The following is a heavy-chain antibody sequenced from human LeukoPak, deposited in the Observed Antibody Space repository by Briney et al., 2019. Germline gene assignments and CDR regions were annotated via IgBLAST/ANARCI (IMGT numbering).Heavy chain of an antibody. J-gene: IGHJ5*01. CDR3: ARDPVGSGWFDY. Sequence: SVKVSCKASGGTFSSYAISWVRQAPGQGLEWMGGIIPIFGTANYAQKFQGRVTITADKSTSTAYMELSSLRSEDTAVYYCARDPVGSGWFDYWGQGTPVTVSS. CDR1: GGTFSSYA. D-gene: IGHD6-19*01. CDR2: IIPIFGTA. V-gene: IGHV1-69*06.